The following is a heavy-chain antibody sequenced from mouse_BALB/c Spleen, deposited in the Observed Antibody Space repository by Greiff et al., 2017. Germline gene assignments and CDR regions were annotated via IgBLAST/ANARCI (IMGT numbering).Heavy chain of an antibody. D-gene: IGHD3-1*01. V-gene: IGHV1-14*01. J-gene: IGHJ4*01. Sequence: VQLQQSGPGLVKPGASVKLSCKASGYTFTSYVMNWVRQKPGQGLEWIGYINPYNDGTKYNEKFKGKATLTSDKSSSTAYMEISSLTSEDSAVYYCARGGGCDSDYYSMDYWGQGTSVTVSA. CDR3: ARGGGCDSDYYSMDY. CDR2: INPYNDGT. CDR1: GYTFTSYV.